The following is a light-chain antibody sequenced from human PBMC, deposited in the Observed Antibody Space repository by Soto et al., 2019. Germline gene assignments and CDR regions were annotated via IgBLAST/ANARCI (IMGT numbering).Light chain of an antibody. J-gene: IGKJ4*01. CDR2: AAS. V-gene: IGKV1-27*01. Sequence: DIQMTQSPSSLSASVGDRVTITCRASQGIINNLAWYQQRPGKVPKLLIYAASTLQSGVPSRFSGSGYGTDFPLTISSLQPEDVATYYCQKYDSAPLTFGGGTKVEIK. CDR3: QKYDSAPLT. CDR1: QGIINN.